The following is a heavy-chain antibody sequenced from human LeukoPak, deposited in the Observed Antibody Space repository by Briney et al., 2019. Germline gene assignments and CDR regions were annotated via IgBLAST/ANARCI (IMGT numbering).Heavy chain of an antibody. D-gene: IGHD1-26*01. J-gene: IGHJ4*02. Sequence: ASVKVSCKASGGTFSSYAISWVRQAPGQGLEWMGGIIPIFGTANYAQKFQGRVTITADESTSTAYMELRSLRSDDTAVYYCARQSERWELLIRDWGQGTLVTVSS. CDR1: GGTFSSYA. CDR3: ARQSERWELLIRD. V-gene: IGHV1-69*13. CDR2: IIPIFGTA.